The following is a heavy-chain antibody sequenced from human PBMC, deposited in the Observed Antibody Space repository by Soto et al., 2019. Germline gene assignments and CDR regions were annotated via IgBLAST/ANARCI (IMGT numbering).Heavy chain of an antibody. V-gene: IGHV2-70*01. CDR3: ARTTYYYDSSGYYYEDY. CDR1: GFSLSTSGMC. J-gene: IGHJ4*02. Sequence: PTLVNPTQTLTLTCTFSGFSLSTSGMCVSWIRQPPGKALEWLALIDWDDDKYYSTSLKTRLTISKDTSKNQVVLTMTNMDPVDTATYYCARTTYYYDSSGYYYEDYWGQGTLVTVSS. CDR2: IDWDDDK. D-gene: IGHD3-22*01.